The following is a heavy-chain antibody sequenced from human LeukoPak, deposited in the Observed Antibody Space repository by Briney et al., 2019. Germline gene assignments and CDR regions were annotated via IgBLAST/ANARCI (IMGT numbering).Heavy chain of an antibody. Sequence: PGGSLRLSCAASEFTVSSNYMSSVRQAPGKGLEWVSVIYSGGSTSYADSVKGRFTISRDNSKNTLYLQMNSLRAEDTAVYYCATRRDGYNSHFEYWGQGTLVTVSS. D-gene: IGHD5-24*01. V-gene: IGHV3-53*01. CDR2: IYSGGST. CDR3: ATRRDGYNSHFEY. J-gene: IGHJ4*02. CDR1: EFTVSSNY.